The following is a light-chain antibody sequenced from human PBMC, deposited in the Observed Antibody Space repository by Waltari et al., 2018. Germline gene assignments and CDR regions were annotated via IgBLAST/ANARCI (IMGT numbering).Light chain of an antibody. CDR3: QQRSNWPRGYT. V-gene: IGKV3-11*01. CDR1: QSVSSY. Sequence: EIVLTQSPATLSLSPGEIATLSCRASQSVSSYLAWYQQKPGQAPRLLIYDASNRATGIPARFSGSGSGTDFTLTISSLEPEDFAVYYCQQRSNWPRGYTFGQGTKLEIK. CDR2: DAS. J-gene: IGKJ2*01.